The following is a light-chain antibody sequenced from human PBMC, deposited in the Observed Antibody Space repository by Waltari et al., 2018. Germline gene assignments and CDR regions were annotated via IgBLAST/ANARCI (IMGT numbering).Light chain of an antibody. CDR1: QSVSRA. Sequence: EIVLTQSPGHLSLSPGERATLSCRASQSVSRALAWYQQKPGQAPRLLIYGASNRATGIPDRFSGSGSGTDFSLTISRLDPEDVAVYYCQHYERLPATFGQGTKVEIK. J-gene: IGKJ1*01. CDR2: GAS. CDR3: QHYERLPAT. V-gene: IGKV3-20*01.